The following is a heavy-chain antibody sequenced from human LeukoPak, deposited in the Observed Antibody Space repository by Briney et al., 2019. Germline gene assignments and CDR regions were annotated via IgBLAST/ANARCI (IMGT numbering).Heavy chain of an antibody. CDR2: INQDGSTK. V-gene: IGHV3-7*01. D-gene: IGHD1-26*01. Sequence: GGSLRLSCAASGFTFSNTWMAWVRQAPGKGLEWVANINQDGSTKQYVDSVKGRFTISRDNAKNSLYLQMNSLRAEDTAVYHYARDQIGSLDYWGQGTLVTVSS. CDR3: ARDQIGSLDY. CDR1: GFTFSNTW. J-gene: IGHJ4*02.